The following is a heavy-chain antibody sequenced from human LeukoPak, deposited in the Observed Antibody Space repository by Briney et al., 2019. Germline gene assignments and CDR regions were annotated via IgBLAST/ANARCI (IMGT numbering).Heavy chain of an antibody. CDR3: ARFDCSGGSCYWGGAFDI. D-gene: IGHD2-15*01. J-gene: IGHJ3*02. Sequence: NTSETLSLTCAVSGGSISSSNWWSWVRQPPGKGLEWIGEIYHSGSTNYNPSLKSRVTISVDKSKNQFSLKLSSVTAADTAVYYCARFDCSGGSCYWGGAFDIWGQGTMVTVSS. CDR2: IYHSGST. CDR1: GGSISSSNW. V-gene: IGHV4-4*02.